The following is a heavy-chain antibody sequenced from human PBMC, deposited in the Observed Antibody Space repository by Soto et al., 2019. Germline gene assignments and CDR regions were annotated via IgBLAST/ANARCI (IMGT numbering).Heavy chain of an antibody. CDR3: AKVNHAFDV. D-gene: IGHD2-21*01. V-gene: IGHV4-31*03. J-gene: IGHJ3*01. CDR2: VFHSGST. CDR1: GDSISSGGY. Sequence: QVQLQESGPGLVKPSQTLSLTCTVSGDSISSGGYWSWIRQHPGKGLEWIGYVFHSGSTYYNPSLESRVIISVDTSKNQFSLNLSSVTAADTAVYYCAKVNHAFDVWGQGTMVTVSS.